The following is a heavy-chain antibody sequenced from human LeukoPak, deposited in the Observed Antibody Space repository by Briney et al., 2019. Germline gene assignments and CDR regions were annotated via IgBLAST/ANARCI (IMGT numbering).Heavy chain of an antibody. D-gene: IGHD5-18*01. Sequence: ASVKVSCKASGGTFSSYAISWVRQAPGQGLEWMGWINPNSGGTNYAQKFQGRVTMTRDTSISTAYMELSRLRSDDTAVYYCARVSGDDVDTAMVDFDYWGQGTLVTVSS. CDR1: GGTFSSYA. J-gene: IGHJ4*02. CDR2: INPNSGGT. V-gene: IGHV1-2*02. CDR3: ARVSGDDVDTAMVDFDY.